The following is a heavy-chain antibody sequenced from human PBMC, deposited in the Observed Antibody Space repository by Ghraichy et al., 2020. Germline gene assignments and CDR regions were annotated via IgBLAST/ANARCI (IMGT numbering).Heavy chain of an antibody. J-gene: IGHJ4*02. CDR2: IYSGGST. CDR1: GFTVSSNY. D-gene: IGHD2-2*01. Sequence: GGSLRLSCAASGFTVSSNYMSWVRQAPGKGLEWVSVIYSGGSTYYADSVKGRFTISRDNSKNTLYLQMNSLRAEDTAVYYCARGTIVVVPAAMVDWGQGTLVTVSS. V-gene: IGHV3-53*01. CDR3: ARGTIVVVPAAMVD.